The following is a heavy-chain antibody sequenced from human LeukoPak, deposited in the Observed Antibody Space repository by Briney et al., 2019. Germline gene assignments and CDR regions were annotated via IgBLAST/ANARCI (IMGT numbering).Heavy chain of an antibody. Sequence: LETLSLTCTVSGGSISSYYWSWIRQPAGKGLEWIAYISDIGSINYNPSLKSRVTISLETPKNQFSLKLSSVTAADTAVYYCAGHHPRNTVDFWGQGTLVTVSS. CDR2: ISDIGSI. CDR1: GGSISSYY. CDR3: AGHHPRNTVDF. J-gene: IGHJ4*02. V-gene: IGHV4-59*08. D-gene: IGHD2/OR15-2a*01.